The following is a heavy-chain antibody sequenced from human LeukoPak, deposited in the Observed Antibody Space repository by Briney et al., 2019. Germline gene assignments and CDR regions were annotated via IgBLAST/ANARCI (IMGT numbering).Heavy chain of an antibody. Sequence: GASVTVSCKASGGTFSSYAISWVRQAPGQGLEWMGGIIPIFGTANYAQKFQGRVTITADESTSTAYMELSSLRSEDTAVYYCARSKGLAMIVVPHGMDVWGQGTTVTVSS. CDR1: GGTFSSYA. D-gene: IGHD3-22*01. CDR2: IIPIFGTA. CDR3: ARSKGLAMIVVPHGMDV. V-gene: IGHV1-69*13. J-gene: IGHJ6*02.